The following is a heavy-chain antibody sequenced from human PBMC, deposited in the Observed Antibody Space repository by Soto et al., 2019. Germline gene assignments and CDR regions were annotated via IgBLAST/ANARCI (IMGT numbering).Heavy chain of an antibody. CDR2: IKSKTDGGTT. V-gene: IGHV3-15*01. J-gene: IGHJ4*02. Sequence: EVQLVESGGGLVKPGGSLRLSCAASGFTFSNAWMSWVRQAPGKGLEWVGRIKSKTDGGTTDYAAPVKGRFTISRDESKNTLYLQMNRLKTEDTAVYYCTTAPPSYSSSRDYWGQGTLVTVSS. CDR3: TTAPPSYSSSRDY. D-gene: IGHD6-6*01. CDR1: GFTFSNAW.